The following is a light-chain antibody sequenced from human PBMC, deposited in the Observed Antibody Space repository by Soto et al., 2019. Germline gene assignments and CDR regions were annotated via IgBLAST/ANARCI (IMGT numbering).Light chain of an antibody. CDR2: AAS. CDR1: QGVSGNF. Sequence: EIVLTQSPGTLSLSPGERATLSCRASQGVSGNFLAWYQHRPGQAPRLLIYAASSRPTGIPDRFSGSGSGTDFTLTISRLEPEDFAVYYCQQYDSSPPNTFGQGTRLEIK. J-gene: IGKJ2*01. V-gene: IGKV3-20*01. CDR3: QQYDSSPPNT.